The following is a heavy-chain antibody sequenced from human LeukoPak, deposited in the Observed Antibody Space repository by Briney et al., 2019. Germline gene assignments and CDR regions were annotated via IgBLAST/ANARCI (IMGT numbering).Heavy chain of an antibody. V-gene: IGHV3-7*01. D-gene: IGHD3-10*01. J-gene: IGHJ4*02. CDR1: GFTFSDYW. Sequence: GGSLRLSCTASGFTFSDYWMTWVRQAPGKGLEWVANIKQDGSEKYYVDSVKGRFTISRDNAKNSLYLQMNSLRAEDTAVYYCARDPSESAMVRGVVWGQGTLVTVSS. CDR2: IKQDGSEK. CDR3: ARDPSESAMVRGVV.